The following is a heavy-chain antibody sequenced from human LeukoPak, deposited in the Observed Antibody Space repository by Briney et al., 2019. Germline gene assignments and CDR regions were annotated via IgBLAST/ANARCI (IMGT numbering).Heavy chain of an antibody. Sequence: PSETLSLTCTVSGGSVSSGNYYWSWIRQPPGEGLEWIGYFYYSGSTNYNPSLKSRVTISVDTSKSQFSLKLSSVTAADTAVYYCARDDASSSSFDYWGQGTLVTVSA. CDR3: ARDDASSSSFDY. V-gene: IGHV4-61*01. CDR1: GGSVSSGNYY. D-gene: IGHD6-6*01. J-gene: IGHJ4*02. CDR2: FYYSGST.